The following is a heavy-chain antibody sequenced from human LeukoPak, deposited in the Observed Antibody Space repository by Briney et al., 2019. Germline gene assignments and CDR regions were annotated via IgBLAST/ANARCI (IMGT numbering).Heavy chain of an antibody. D-gene: IGHD3-3*01. CDR2: INHSGST. Sequence: PSETLSLTCAVYGGSFSGYYWSWIRQPPGKGLEWIGEINHSGSTNYNPSLKSRVTISVDTSKNQFSLKLSSVTAADTAVYYCGVGYYDFWSGYYPAGDYWGQGTLVAVSS. CDR3: GVGYYDFWSGYYPAGDY. CDR1: GGSFSGYY. V-gene: IGHV4-34*01. J-gene: IGHJ4*02.